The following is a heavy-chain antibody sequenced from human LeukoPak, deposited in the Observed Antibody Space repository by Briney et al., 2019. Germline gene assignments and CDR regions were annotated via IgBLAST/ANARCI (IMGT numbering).Heavy chain of an antibody. CDR1: GGSISSGGYY. D-gene: IGHD3-22*01. J-gene: IGHJ4*02. V-gene: IGHV4-31*03. CDR3: ARAKIVVVQLDY. CDR2: IYYSGST. Sequence: ESSETLSLTCTVPGGSISSGGYYWSWIRQHPGKGLEWIGYIYYSGSTYYNPSLKSRVTISVDTSKNQFSLKLSSVTAADTAVYYCARAKIVVVQLDYWGQGTLVTVSS.